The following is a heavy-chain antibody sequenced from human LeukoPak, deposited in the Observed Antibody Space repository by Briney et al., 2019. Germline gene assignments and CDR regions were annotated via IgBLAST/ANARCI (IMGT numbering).Heavy chain of an antibody. D-gene: IGHD1-26*01. CDR1: GGSISSYY. J-gene: IGHJ1*01. Sequence: SETLSLTCTVSGGSISSYYWSWIRQPAGKGLEWIGRIYTSGSTNYNPSLKSRVTMSVDTSKNRFSLKLSSVTAADTAVYYCARILREQGGKGEYFQHWGQGTLVTVSS. V-gene: IGHV4-4*07. CDR2: IYTSGST. CDR3: ARILREQGGKGEYFQH.